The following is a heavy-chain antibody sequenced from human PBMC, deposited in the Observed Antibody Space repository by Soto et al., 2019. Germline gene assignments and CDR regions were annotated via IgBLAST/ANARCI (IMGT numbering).Heavy chain of an antibody. CDR2: IQYDGSKK. V-gene: IGHV3-33*06. J-gene: IGHJ5*01. CDR3: AKDLEVVGANRWGYDS. CDR1: GFTFRNYG. D-gene: IGHD1-26*01. Sequence: VQLVESGGGVVQPGRSLRLSCEASGFTFRNYGMQWVRQTPVKGLEWVAGIQYDGSKKYYAESVKGRFTISRDNSKNTLYLVIDSLRAEDTAVYYCAKDLEVVGANRWGYDSWGQGTLVTVSS.